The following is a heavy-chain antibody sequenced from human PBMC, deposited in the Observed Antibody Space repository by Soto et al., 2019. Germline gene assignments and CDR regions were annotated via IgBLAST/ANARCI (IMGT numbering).Heavy chain of an antibody. D-gene: IGHD3-3*01. V-gene: IGHV4-4*02. CDR2: IYHSGST. CDR1: SGSISSSNW. J-gene: IGHJ4*02. CDR3: ARVLVWSGYYYYFDY. Sequence: QVQLQESGPGLVKPSGTLSLTCAVSSGSISSSNWWSWVRQPPGKGLEWIGEIYHSGSTNYNPSLKSRVTISVDKSKNQFSLKLSSVTAADTAVYYYARVLVWSGYYYYFDYWGQGTLVTVSS.